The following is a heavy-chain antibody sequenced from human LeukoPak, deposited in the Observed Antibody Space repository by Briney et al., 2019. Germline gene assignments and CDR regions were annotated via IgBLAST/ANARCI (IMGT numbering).Heavy chain of an antibody. Sequence: ASVTVSCKTSGFPLNGYYIHWVRQAPGQGLEWMGWINPNNGVTNYAQKFQGRVTMTRDTPISTTSMELNRLRSDDTAFYYCARDGHFCGGDCLDAFDIWGQGTMVSVSS. CDR3: ARDGHFCGGDCLDAFDI. J-gene: IGHJ3*02. CDR1: GFPLNGYY. CDR2: INPNNGVT. D-gene: IGHD2-21*02. V-gene: IGHV1-2*02.